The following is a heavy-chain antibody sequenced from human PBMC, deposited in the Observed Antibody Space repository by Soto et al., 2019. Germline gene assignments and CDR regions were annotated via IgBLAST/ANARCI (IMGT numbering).Heavy chain of an antibody. Sequence: ASVKVSCKASGYAFTSYDINWVRQATGQGLEWMGWMNPNSGNTGYAQKFQGRVTMTRDTSISTAYMELSSLRSEDTAVYYCARQWELSGYYYGMDVWGQGTTVTVSS. CDR3: ARQWELSGYYYGMDV. D-gene: IGHD1-26*01. CDR1: GYAFTSYD. CDR2: MNPNSGNT. J-gene: IGHJ6*02. V-gene: IGHV1-8*01.